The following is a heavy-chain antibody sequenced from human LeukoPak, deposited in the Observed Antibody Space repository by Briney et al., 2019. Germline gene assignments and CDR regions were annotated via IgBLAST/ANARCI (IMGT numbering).Heavy chain of an antibody. CDR2: ISGSGGST. V-gene: IGHV3-23*01. CDR3: AKDGSGSSWYNY. Sequence: GGSLRLSCAASGFTFSSYGMSWVRQAPGKGLEWVSAISGSGGSTYYADSVKGRFTISRDNSKNTLYLQMNSLRAEDTAVYYCAKDGSGSSWYNYWGQGTLVTVSS. J-gene: IGHJ4*02. CDR1: GFTFSSYG. D-gene: IGHD6-13*01.